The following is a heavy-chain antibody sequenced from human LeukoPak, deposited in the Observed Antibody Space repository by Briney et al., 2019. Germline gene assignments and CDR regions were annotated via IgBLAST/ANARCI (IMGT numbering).Heavy chain of an antibody. CDR3: ARDRPYGDCSDY. CDR2: IKQDGSEK. CDR1: GFTFSNSW. V-gene: IGHV3-7*03. J-gene: IGHJ4*02. D-gene: IGHD4/OR15-4a*01. Sequence: GGSLRLSCAASGFTFSNSWLSWARQAPGKGLEWVANIKQDGSEKYYVDSVKGRFTISRDNAKNSLYLQMNSLRAEDTAVYYCARDRPYGDCSDYWGQGTLVTVSS.